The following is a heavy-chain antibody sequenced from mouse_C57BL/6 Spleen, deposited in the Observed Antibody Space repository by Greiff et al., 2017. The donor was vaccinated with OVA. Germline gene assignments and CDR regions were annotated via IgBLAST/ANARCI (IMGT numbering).Heavy chain of an antibody. D-gene: IGHD2-1*01. CDR3: ARRGQYGNYAPDY. Sequence: EVKLVESGGGLVKPGGSLKLSCAASGFTFSDYGMHWVRQAPEKGLEWVAYISSGSSTIYYADTVKGRFTISRDNTKYTLFLQMTSLRSEDTAMDYCARRGQYGNYAPDYWGQGTTLTVSS. V-gene: IGHV5-17*01. J-gene: IGHJ2*01. CDR2: ISSGSSTI. CDR1: GFTFSDYG.